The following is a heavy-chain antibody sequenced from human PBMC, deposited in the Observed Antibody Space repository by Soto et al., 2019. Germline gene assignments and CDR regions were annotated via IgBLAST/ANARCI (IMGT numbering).Heavy chain of an antibody. CDR2: IKEDGSER. CDR1: AFTFSSYW. CDR3: GRVAYGRGWIFDN. D-gene: IGHD6-19*01. V-gene: IGHV3-7*01. Sequence: LRLSCAASAFTFSSYWMSWVRQTPGRGLEWVANIKEDGSERYYVDSVKGRFTISRDNAKNSLYLQMSSLRAEDTALYFCGRVAYGRGWIFDNWGQGTLVTVSS. J-gene: IGHJ4*02.